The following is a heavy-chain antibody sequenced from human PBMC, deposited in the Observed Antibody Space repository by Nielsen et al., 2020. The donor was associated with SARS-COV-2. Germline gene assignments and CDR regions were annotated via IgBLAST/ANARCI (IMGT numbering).Heavy chain of an antibody. J-gene: IGHJ6*02. D-gene: IGHD3-3*02. CDR3: ARDQHSFRWDYGMDV. CDR2: ISSSGSTI. Sequence: GESLKISCAASGFTFSDYYMSWIRQAPGKGLEWVSYISSSGSTIYYADSVKGRFTISRDNAKNSLYLQMNSLRAEDTAVYYCARDQHSFRWDYGMDVWGQGTTVTVSS. CDR1: GFTFSDYY. V-gene: IGHV3-11*04.